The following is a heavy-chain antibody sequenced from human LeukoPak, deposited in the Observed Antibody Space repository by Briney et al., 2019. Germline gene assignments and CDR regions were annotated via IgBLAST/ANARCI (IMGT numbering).Heavy chain of an antibody. V-gene: IGHV3-49*03. Sequence: GGSLRLSCTASGFTFGDYAMSWFRQAPGKGLELVGFIRSKAYGGTTEYAASVKGRFTISRDDSKSIAYLQMNSLKTEDTAVYYCTRGYIRQWLVLRDAFDIWGQGTMVTVSS. CDR3: TRGYIRQWLVLRDAFDI. D-gene: IGHD6-19*01. J-gene: IGHJ3*02. CDR1: GFTFGDYA. CDR2: IRSKAYGGTT.